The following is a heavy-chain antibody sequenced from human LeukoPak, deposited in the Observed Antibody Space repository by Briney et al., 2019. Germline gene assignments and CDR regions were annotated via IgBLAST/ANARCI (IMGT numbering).Heavy chain of an antibody. CDR2: IYSGGST. CDR3: ARDTGLNYFDC. J-gene: IGHJ4*02. D-gene: IGHD3-10*01. Sequence: QAGGSLRLSCAASGFTVSSNYMTWVRQAPGKGLEWVSVIYSGGSTYYADSVRGRFTISRDNSRNTLYLQMNSLRAEDTAVYYCARDTGLNYFDCWGQGTLVTVSS. V-gene: IGHV3-53*01. CDR1: GFTVSSNY.